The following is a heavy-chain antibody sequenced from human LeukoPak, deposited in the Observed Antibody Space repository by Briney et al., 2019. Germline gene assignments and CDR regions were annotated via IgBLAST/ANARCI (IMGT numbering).Heavy chain of an antibody. CDR2: MKQDGSEK. CDR1: GFTFSTYW. Sequence: GGSLRLSCAASGFTFSTYWMTWVRQAPGKGLEWVANMKQDGSEKYYVDSVKGRFTISGDNAKNSLYLQMNSLSAEDTAIYYCAREGFYFFDFWGQGTLVTVSS. CDR3: AREGFYFFDF. V-gene: IGHV3-7*01. J-gene: IGHJ4*01.